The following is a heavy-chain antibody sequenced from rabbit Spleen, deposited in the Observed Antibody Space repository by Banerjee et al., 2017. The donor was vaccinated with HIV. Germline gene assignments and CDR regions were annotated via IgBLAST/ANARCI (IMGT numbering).Heavy chain of an antibody. CDR1: GVFFIGDSL. V-gene: IGHV1S45*01. D-gene: IGHD8-1*01. J-gene: IGHJ6*01. CDR3: AKDTGSSFSSYGMDL. CDR2: IDTGSSGFT. Sequence: QEHLEEFEGDLVKPVASLTLTCIAAGVFFIGDSLSRHAYMSWVRQAPGNGLEWIGCIDTGSSGFTYFASWPQGRFTISKTSSTTVALQMTSLTAADTATYFCAKDTGSSFSSYGMDLWGPGTLVTVS.